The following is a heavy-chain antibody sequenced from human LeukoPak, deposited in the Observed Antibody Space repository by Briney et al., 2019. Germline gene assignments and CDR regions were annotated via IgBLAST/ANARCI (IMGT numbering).Heavy chain of an antibody. D-gene: IGHD4-17*01. CDR1: GYTFTNYG. CDR2: ISAYTGNT. J-gene: IGHJ6*04. V-gene: IGHV1-18*01. Sequence: GASVKVSCKASGYTFTNYGISWVRQAPAKGLEWMGLISAYTGNTNSAQKLQGRVTMTTNTSTSTAYMELRSLRSDDTAVYYCARDLVGRGDPLLDVWGKGTTVTVSS. CDR3: ARDLVGRGDPLLDV.